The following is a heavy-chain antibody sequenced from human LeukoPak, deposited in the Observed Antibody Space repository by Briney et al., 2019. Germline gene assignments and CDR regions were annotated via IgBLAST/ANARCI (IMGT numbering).Heavy chain of an antibody. CDR3: ARGGHFDWSWIDY. Sequence: GASVKVSCKASGGTFSSYAISWVRQAPGQGLEWMGWINPDSGGTRYAQKFQGRVTMTRDTSISTAYMELSRLISDDTAVYYCARGGHFDWSWIDYWGQGTLVTVSS. V-gene: IGHV1-2*02. D-gene: IGHD3-9*01. CDR1: GGTFSSYA. J-gene: IGHJ4*02. CDR2: INPDSGGT.